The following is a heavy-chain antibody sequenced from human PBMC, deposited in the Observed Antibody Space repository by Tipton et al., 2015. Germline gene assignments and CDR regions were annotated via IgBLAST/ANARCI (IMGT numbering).Heavy chain of an antibody. J-gene: IGHJ2*01. CDR1: GFTFSSYA. Sequence: SLRLSCAASGFTFSSYAMHWVRQAPGKGLEWVAVTSYDGSNKYYADSVKGRFTISRDSSKNTLYLQMNSLRAEDTAVYYCAKDDSDYGWYFDLWGRGTLVTVSS. V-gene: IGHV3-30*07. D-gene: IGHD4-17*01. CDR2: TSYDGSNK. CDR3: AKDDSDYGWYFDL.